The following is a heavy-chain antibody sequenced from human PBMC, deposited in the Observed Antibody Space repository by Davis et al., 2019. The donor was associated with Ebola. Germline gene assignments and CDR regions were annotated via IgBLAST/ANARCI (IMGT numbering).Heavy chain of an antibody. Sequence: PGGSLRLSCAASGFTFSTYWMSWVRQAPGKGLEWVANIKQDEGEKYYVDSVKGRFTISRDNAKNSLYLQMNSLRADDTAVYYCARHVRGDYVFDSWGQGTLVTVAS. V-gene: IGHV3-7*03. D-gene: IGHD4-17*01. J-gene: IGHJ4*02. CDR1: GFTFSTYW. CDR3: ARHVRGDYVFDS. CDR2: IKQDEGEK.